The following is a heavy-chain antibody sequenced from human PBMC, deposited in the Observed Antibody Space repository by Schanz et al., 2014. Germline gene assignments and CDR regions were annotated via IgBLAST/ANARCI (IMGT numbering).Heavy chain of an antibody. CDR1: GYTFTNYG. CDR2: ITPTLGKV. Sequence: QVRLVQSGAELKMPGATVKVSCETSGYTFTNYGVSWVRQAPGQGLEWMGRITPTLGKVDYAQKFQGRVTITADISTSTAYMELISLTSEDTAVYYCARDPQYYYGSGRGYWGQGTLVTVST. V-gene: IGHV1-69*04. J-gene: IGHJ4*02. D-gene: IGHD3-10*01. CDR3: ARDPQYYYGSGRGY.